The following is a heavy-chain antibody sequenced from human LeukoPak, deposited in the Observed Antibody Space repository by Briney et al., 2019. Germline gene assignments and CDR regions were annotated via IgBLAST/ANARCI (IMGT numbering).Heavy chain of an antibody. CDR3: AKVAKYYYGSETYYFFAH. CDR1: GFTFSSYW. CDR2: IKQDGSEK. V-gene: IGHV3-7*01. J-gene: IGHJ1*01. Sequence: GSLRLSCAASGFTFSSYWMSWVRQAPGKGLEWVANIKQDGSEKYYVDSVKGRFAISRDNAKNSLYLQMNSLRVEDTAIYYCAKVAKYYYGSETYYFFAHWGQGAPVTASS. D-gene: IGHD3-10*01.